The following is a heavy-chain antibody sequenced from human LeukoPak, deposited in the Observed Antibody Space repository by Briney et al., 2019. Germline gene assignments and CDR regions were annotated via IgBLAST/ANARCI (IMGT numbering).Heavy chain of an antibody. Sequence: ASVKVSCKVSGYTLTELSMHWVRQAPGKGLEWMGGFDPEDGETIYAQKFQGRVTMTEDTSTDTAYMELSSLRSEDTAVYYCATVRGSTGGGSEYYYYYYGMDVWGQGTTVTVSS. V-gene: IGHV1-24*01. CDR3: ATVRGSTGGGSEYYYYYYGMDV. CDR2: FDPEDGET. CDR1: GYTLTELS. J-gene: IGHJ6*02. D-gene: IGHD4-17*01.